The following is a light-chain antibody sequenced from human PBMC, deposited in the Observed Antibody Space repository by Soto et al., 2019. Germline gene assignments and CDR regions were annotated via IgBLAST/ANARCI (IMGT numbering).Light chain of an antibody. J-gene: IGKJ1*01. V-gene: IGKV1-8*01. CDR3: QQYYSYPRT. CDR1: QGISSY. Sequence: AIRMTQSPSSLSASTGDRVTITCRASQGISSYLAWYQQKPGKAPKLLIYAASTLQSGVPKRFSGRGSGTDFTRTNSCLESEDFATYYCQQYYSYPRTFGQGIKVEIK. CDR2: AAS.